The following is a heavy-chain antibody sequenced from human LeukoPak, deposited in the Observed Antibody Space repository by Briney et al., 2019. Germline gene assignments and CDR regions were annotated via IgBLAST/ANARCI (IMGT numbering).Heavy chain of an antibody. CDR2: ISGRSSYI. D-gene: IGHD3-10*01. J-gene: IGHJ4*02. CDR3: AKGYFGSGSPDYFDY. Sequence: TGGSLRLFCAASGFTFSSYGMHWVRQAPGKGLEWISAISGRSSYIYYADSVKGRFTISRDNAKNALFLQMNSLRPEDTAVYYCAKGYFGSGSPDYFDYWGQGTLVTVSS. V-gene: IGHV3-21*01. CDR1: GFTFSSYG.